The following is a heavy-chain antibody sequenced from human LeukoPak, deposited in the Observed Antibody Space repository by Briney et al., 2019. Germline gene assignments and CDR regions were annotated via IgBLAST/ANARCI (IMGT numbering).Heavy chain of an antibody. CDR3: ARGRYLPGNVGYDPAWFDY. CDR1: GYTFTGYY. V-gene: IGHV1-2*04. J-gene: IGHJ4*02. Sequence: ASVKVSCKASGYTFTGYYMHWVRQAPGQGLEWMGWINPNSGGTNYAQKFQGWVTMTRDTSISTAYMELSRLRSDDTAVYYCARGRYLPGNVGYDPAWFDYWGQGTLVTVSS. D-gene: IGHD2-8*01. CDR2: INPNSGGT.